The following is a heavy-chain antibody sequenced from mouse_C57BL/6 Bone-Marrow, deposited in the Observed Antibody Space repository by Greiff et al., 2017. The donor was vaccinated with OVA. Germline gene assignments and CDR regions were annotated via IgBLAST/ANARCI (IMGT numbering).Heavy chain of an antibody. D-gene: IGHD3-1*01. J-gene: IGHJ2*01. CDR2: ISDGGSYT. CDR1: GFTFSSYA. V-gene: IGHV5-4*03. Sequence: EVKLVESGGGLVKPGGSLKLSCAASGFTFSSYAMSWVRQTPEKRLEWVATISDGGSYTYYPDNVKGRFTISRDNAKNNLYLQMSHLKSEDTAMYYCASSRRYYFDYWGKGTTLTVSS. CDR3: ASSRRYYFDY.